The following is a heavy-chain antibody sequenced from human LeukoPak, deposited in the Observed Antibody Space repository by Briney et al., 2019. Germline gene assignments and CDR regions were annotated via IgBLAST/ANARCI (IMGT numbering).Heavy chain of an antibody. CDR2: ISHSGST. Sequence: SETLSLTWAVYGASFSRYYLNWIRQPPGKGLEWVGAISHSGSTNYNPSPKSRVTISVDASKNQLSLKLSSVTAVDTAVYYCARRGYCGATICSDAFDIWGQGTMVTVSS. CDR1: GASFSRYY. CDR3: ARRGYCGATICSDAFDI. D-gene: IGHD2-2*01. V-gene: IGHV4-34*01. J-gene: IGHJ3*02.